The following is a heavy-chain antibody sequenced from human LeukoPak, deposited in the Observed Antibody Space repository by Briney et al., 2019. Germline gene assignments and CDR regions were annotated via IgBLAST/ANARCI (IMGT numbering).Heavy chain of an antibody. CDR2: FDPEDGET. D-gene: IGHD4-23*01. CDR3: ATDPSIYYGGNY. J-gene: IGHJ4*02. Sequence: WASVKVSCKASGYTFTSYYMHWVRQAPGKGLEWMGGFDPEDGETIYAQKFQGRVTMTEDTSTDTAYMELSSLRSEDTAEYYCATDPSIYYGGNYWGQGTLVTVSS. CDR1: GYTFTSYY. V-gene: IGHV1-24*01.